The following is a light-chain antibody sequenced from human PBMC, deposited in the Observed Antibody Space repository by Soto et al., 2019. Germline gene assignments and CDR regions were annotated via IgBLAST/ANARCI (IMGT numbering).Light chain of an antibody. J-gene: IGKJ1*01. Sequence: DVQMTQSPSTLSASLGDRFTITCLASEFISDWLAWYQQKPGQAHKLLIYDASTLESGVPGRFSGSGVGTHFTLTISGLQPEDFATYRCQHDNSYSRAFGQGTKVDIK. V-gene: IGKV1-5*01. CDR1: EFISDW. CDR3: QHDNSYSRA. CDR2: DAS.